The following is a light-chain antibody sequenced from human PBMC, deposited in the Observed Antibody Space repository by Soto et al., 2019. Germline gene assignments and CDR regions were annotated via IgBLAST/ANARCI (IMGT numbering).Light chain of an antibody. CDR3: QQSHSIPYT. J-gene: IGKJ2*01. CDR1: QTISSY. CDR2: AAS. V-gene: IGKV1-39*01. Sequence: DIQMTQSPSSLSASVGDRVTITCRASQTISSYLNWYQQKPGKSPKLLIYAASSLQSGVPSRFSGSRSGTDFPLTISRLQPEDFATYYCQQSHSIPYTFGQGTKLEIK.